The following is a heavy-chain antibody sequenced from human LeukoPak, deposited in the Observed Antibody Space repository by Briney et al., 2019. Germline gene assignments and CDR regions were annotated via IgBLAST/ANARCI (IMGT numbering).Heavy chain of an antibody. Sequence: PGGSLRHSCEPPGYTFRRYCMSGVRQAPPKGLEWVSAVSGVGSGTYYADSVKGRFIIYRDNSKNTLYLQMNSLTGEDSAVYYCVAVSGRPAGGGVYYWGQGTLVTVSS. V-gene: IGHV3-23*01. CDR3: VAVSGRPAGGGVYY. J-gene: IGHJ4*02. CDR2: VSGVGSGT. CDR1: GYTFRRYC. D-gene: IGHD6-19*01.